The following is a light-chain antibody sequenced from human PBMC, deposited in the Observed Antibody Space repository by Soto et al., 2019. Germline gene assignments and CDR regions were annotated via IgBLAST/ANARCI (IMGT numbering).Light chain of an antibody. CDR1: QSVSSNS. Sequence: EIVLTQSPATLSLSPGERATLSCRASQSVSSNSLAWYQQKPGQAPRLLIYGASTRATGIPDRFSGSGSGTDFTLTISRLEAEDFAVYHCQQYNNWPPMSTFGQGTKLEMK. J-gene: IGKJ2*01. V-gene: IGKV3D-20*02. CDR2: GAS. CDR3: QQYNNWPPMST.